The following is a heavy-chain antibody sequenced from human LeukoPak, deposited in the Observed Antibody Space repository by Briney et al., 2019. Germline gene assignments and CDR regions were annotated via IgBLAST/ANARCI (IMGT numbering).Heavy chain of an antibody. CDR1: GFTFRTDA. Sequence: GGSLRLSCGASGFTFRTDAMSWVRQAPGKGLEWVSTISVGGTSTFYADSVKGRFTISRDNSKNMVYLQMNSLRADDTAVYYCAKDGTSSFYYYYYMDVWGKGTTVTVSS. J-gene: IGHJ6*03. V-gene: IGHV3-23*01. CDR2: ISVGGTST. D-gene: IGHD6-6*01. CDR3: AKDGTSSFYYYYYMDV.